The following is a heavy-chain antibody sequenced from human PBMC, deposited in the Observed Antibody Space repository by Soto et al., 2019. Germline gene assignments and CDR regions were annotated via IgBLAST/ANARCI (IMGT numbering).Heavy chain of an antibody. Sequence: QVQLQESGPGLVKPSQTLSLTCTVSGGSISSGGYYWSWIRQHPGKGLEWIGYIYYRGSTYYNPSLKGRVNLSVDTSKNQFSLKLSSVTAADTAVYYCATIVGDPPRDYWGQGTLVTVSS. CDR1: GGSISSGGYY. CDR2: IYYRGST. D-gene: IGHD1-26*01. J-gene: IGHJ4*02. V-gene: IGHV4-31*03. CDR3: ATIVGDPPRDY.